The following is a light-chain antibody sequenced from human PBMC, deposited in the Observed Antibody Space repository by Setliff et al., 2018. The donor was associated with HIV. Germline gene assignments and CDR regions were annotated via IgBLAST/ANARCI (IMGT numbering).Light chain of an antibody. CDR1: QSVSSK. V-gene: IGKV3-15*01. CDR2: GAS. J-gene: IGKJ5*01. CDR3: QQYNNWPDT. Sequence: EIVMTQSPATLSVSPGERATLSCRASQSVSSKLAWHQQKPGRAPRLVIYGASTRATGIPARFSGSGSGTEFTLTISSLQSEDFAVYYCQQYNNWPDTFGQGTRLEIK.